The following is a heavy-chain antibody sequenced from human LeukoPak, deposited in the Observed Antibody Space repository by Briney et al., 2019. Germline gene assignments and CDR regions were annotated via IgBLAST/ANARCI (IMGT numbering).Heavy chain of an antibody. CDR2: IYTSGST. Sequence: PSQTLSLTCTVSGASLSSGSYYGSWIRQPAGKGLEWIGRIYTSGSTNSNPSLKSRVTISVDTSKTQFSLKLSPVTAADTAVYYCARDYYGSGNYFGYWGQGTLVTVSS. D-gene: IGHD3-10*01. CDR3: ARDYYGSGNYFGY. V-gene: IGHV4-61*02. CDR1: GASLSSGSYY. J-gene: IGHJ4*02.